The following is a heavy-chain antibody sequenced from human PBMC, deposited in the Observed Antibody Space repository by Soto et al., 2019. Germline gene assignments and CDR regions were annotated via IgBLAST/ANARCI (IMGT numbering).Heavy chain of an antibody. D-gene: IGHD2-15*01. V-gene: IGHV4-59*01. CDR1: GGSISSYY. CDR3: ARELGYCSGGSCFNWFDP. Sequence: SETLSLTCTVSGGSISSYYWSWIRQPPGKGLEWIGYIYYSGSTNYNPSLKSRVTISVDTSKNQFSLKLSSVTAADTAVYYCARELGYCSGGSCFNWFDPWGQGTLVTVSS. CDR2: IYYSGST. J-gene: IGHJ5*02.